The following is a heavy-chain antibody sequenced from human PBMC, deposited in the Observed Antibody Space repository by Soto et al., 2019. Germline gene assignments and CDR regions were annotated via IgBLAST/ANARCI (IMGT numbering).Heavy chain of an antibody. CDR3: ARDGNYCSSTSCYEVHYYYYMDV. D-gene: IGHD2-2*01. Sequence: GGSLRLSCAASGFTFSSYAMHWVHQAPGKGLEYVSAISSNGGSTYYANSVKGRFTISRDNSKNTLYLQMGSLRAEDMAVYYCARDGNYCSSTSCYEVHYYYYMDVWGKGTTVTVSS. J-gene: IGHJ6*03. CDR1: GFTFSSYA. V-gene: IGHV3-64*01. CDR2: ISSNGGST.